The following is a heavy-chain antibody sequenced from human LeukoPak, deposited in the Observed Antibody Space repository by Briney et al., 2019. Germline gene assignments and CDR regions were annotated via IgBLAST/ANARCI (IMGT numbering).Heavy chain of an antibody. D-gene: IGHD3-3*01. Sequence: PSETLSLTCAVYGGSFSGYYWSWIRQPPGKGLEWIGEINHSGSTNYNPSLKSRVTISVDTSKNQFSLKLSSVTAADAAVYYCASGLGYYDFWSGYSNWFDPWGQGTLVTVSS. CDR1: GGSFSGYY. CDR2: INHSGST. V-gene: IGHV4-34*01. CDR3: ASGLGYYDFWSGYSNWFDP. J-gene: IGHJ5*02.